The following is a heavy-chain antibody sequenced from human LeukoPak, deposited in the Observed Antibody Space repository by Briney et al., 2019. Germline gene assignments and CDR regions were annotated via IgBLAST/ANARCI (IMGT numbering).Heavy chain of an antibody. CDR1: GFTFSSYW. CDR2: INSDGSVT. D-gene: IGHD3-10*01. CDR3: ARGLVRGVVFDS. Sequence: GGSLRLSCAASGFTFSSYWMHWVRQAPGKGLVWVSRINSDGSVTTYADSVKGRFTISRDNAKNTLYLEINSLRAEDTAVYYCARGLVRGVVFDSWGQGTLVTASS. V-gene: IGHV3-74*01. J-gene: IGHJ4*02.